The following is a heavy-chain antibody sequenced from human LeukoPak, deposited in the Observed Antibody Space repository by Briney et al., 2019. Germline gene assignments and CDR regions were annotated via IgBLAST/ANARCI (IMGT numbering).Heavy chain of an antibody. D-gene: IGHD3-10*02. CDR3: ARGVNYFVLEY. CDR2: ISVSGAGT. CDR1: GFTFSSYE. V-gene: IGHV3-23*01. J-gene: IGHJ4*02. Sequence: GGSLRLSCAASGFTFSSYEMNWVRQAPGKGLEWVSAISVSGAGTYYADSVKGRFTISRDNSKNTLYLQMNSLSAEDTAVYYCARGVNYFVLEYWGQGTLVTVSS.